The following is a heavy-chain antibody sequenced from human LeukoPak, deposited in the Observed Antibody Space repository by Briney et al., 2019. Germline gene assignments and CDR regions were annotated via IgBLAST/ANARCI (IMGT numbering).Heavy chain of an antibody. CDR3: ARDSDVPFDY. D-gene: IGHD3-16*01. CDR2: ISSSGSTI. J-gene: IGHJ4*02. CDR1: GFTFSSYE. Sequence: GGSPRLSCAASGFTFSSYEMNWVRQAPGKGLEWVSYISSSGSTIYYADSVKGRFTISRDNAKNSLYLQMNSLRAEDTAVYYCARDSDVPFDYWGQGTLVTVSS. V-gene: IGHV3-48*03.